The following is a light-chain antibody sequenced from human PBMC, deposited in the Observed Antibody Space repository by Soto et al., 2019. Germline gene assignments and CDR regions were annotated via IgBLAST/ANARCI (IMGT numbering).Light chain of an antibody. Sequence: QSALTQPHSVSASPGQSVAISCTGTSSDIGAYNYVSWYQQHPGKAPKVIIYDVTERPSGVPDRFSGSKSGNTASLTISGLQAEDEADYYCCSYAGSYTYIFGSGTKLTVL. CDR3: CSYAGSYTYI. V-gene: IGLV2-11*01. CDR1: SSDIGAYNY. J-gene: IGLJ1*01. CDR2: DVT.